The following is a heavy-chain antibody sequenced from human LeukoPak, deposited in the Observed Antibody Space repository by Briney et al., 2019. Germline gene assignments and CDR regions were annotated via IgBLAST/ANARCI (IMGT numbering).Heavy chain of an antibody. CDR2: ISSSSSYI. CDR1: GFTFSSYG. J-gene: IGHJ4*02. Sequence: GGSLRLSCAASGFTFSSYGMNWVRQAPGKGLEWVSSISSSSSYIYYADSVKGRFTISRDNAKNSLYLQMNSLRAEDTAVYYCARGYSGSYDFDYWGQGTLVTVSS. CDR3: ARGYSGSYDFDY. D-gene: IGHD1-26*01. V-gene: IGHV3-21*01.